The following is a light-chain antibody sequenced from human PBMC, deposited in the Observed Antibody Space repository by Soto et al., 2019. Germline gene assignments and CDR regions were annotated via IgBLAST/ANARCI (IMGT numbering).Light chain of an antibody. Sequence: QSVLTQPASVSGSPGQSITTSCTGTSSDVGGYNYVSWYQHHPGKAPKRMIHDVSNRPSGVSNRFSGSKSGNTASLTISGLHAEDEADYYCSSYIPNNSTYVFGTGTKSPS. CDR2: DVS. CDR1: SSDVGGYNY. CDR3: SSYIPNNSTYV. J-gene: IGLJ1*01. V-gene: IGLV2-14*03.